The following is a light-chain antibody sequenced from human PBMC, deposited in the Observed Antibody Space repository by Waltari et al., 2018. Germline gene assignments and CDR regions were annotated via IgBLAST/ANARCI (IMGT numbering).Light chain of an antibody. CDR3: MQATHLPLT. CDR2: EGS. Sequence: VMTQTPLSLSVTPGQPASISCTSSQSLLSSYGKAYLYWYLQRPGKSQQLLIYEGSSRCSVMPVRFRGVGAETDFTLKISRVGADDVGIYYCMQATHLPLTFGGGTMVDIK. CDR1: QSLLSSYGKAY. V-gene: IGKV2-29*03. J-gene: IGKJ4*01.